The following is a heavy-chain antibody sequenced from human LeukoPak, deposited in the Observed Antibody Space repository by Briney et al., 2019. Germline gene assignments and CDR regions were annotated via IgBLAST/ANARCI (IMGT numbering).Heavy chain of an antibody. D-gene: IGHD5-18*01. CDR2: ISYDGSNK. Sequence: GGSLSLSCAASGFTFCSYWMHWVRQVPGRGLVWVAVISYDGSNKYYADSVKGRFTISRDNSKNTLYLQMNSLRAEDTAVYYCARDFVDTAMVTPGYWGQGTLVTVSS. CDR3: ARDFVDTAMVTPGY. J-gene: IGHJ4*02. V-gene: IGHV3-30-3*01. CDR1: GFTFCSYW.